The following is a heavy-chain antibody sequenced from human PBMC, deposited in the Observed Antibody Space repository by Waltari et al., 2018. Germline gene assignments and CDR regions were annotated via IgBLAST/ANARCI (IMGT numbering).Heavy chain of an antibody. CDR3: ARNPDY. CDR1: GYSISSGHY. CDR2: IYHSGTT. Sequence: QVRLQESGPGLVKPSETLTLTCGVSGYSISSGHYWSWIRQPPGKGLEWIGSIYHSGTTYYNPSLKSRVTISVDTAKNQFSLKRTSVTAADTAVYYCARNPDYWGQGTLVTVSS. V-gene: IGHV4-38-2*01. J-gene: IGHJ4*02.